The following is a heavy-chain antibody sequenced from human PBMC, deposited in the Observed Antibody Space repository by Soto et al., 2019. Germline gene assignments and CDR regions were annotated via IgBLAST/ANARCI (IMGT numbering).Heavy chain of an antibody. V-gene: IGHV3-21*01. D-gene: IGHD3-3*01. CDR2: ISSSGSYM. CDR3: ATGDFGMTI. J-gene: IGHJ4*02. CDR1: GFTFSSYS. Sequence: EVQLVESGGGLVKPGGSLRLSCAASGFTFSSYSMNWVRQAPGKGLEWVSSISSSGSYMYYADSMKGRFTISRDNAKNSLYLHMNSLRADDTAVYYCATGDFGMTIWGQGTLVTVYS.